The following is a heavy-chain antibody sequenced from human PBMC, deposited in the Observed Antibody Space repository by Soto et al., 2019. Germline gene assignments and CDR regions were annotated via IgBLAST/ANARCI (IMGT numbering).Heavy chain of an antibody. CDR3: ATGANWSGYPPHNWFDP. D-gene: IGHD3-3*01. CDR1: GYTLTELS. Sequence: GASVKVSCKVSGYTLTELSMHWVRQAPGKGLEWMGGFDPEDGETIYAQKFQGRVTMTEDTSTDTAYMELSSLRSEDTAVYYCATGANWSGYPPHNWFDPWGQGTLVTVSS. V-gene: IGHV1-24*01. CDR2: FDPEDGET. J-gene: IGHJ5*02.